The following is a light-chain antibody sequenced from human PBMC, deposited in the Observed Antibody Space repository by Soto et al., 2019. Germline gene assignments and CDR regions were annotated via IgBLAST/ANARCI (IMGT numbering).Light chain of an antibody. CDR2: AVS. V-gene: IGKV3-15*01. Sequence: EIVMTQSPATLSLSPGERATLSCRAGQSVSTKLAWYQQQLGQAPRLLIYAVSTRATGVPVRFSGGGSGTEFTLTISSLQSEDFAVYFCQQYNKWPYTFGQGTKVDIK. J-gene: IGKJ2*01. CDR1: QSVSTK. CDR3: QQYNKWPYT.